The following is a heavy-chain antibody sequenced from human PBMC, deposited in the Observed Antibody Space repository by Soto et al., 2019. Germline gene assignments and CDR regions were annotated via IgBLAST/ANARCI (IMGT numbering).Heavy chain of an antibody. D-gene: IGHD3-10*01. CDR1: GYTFTSYG. CDR2: ISAYNGNT. Sequence: ASVNVSCKASGYTFTSYGISWVRQAPGQGLEWMGWISAYNGNTNYAQKLQGRVTMTTDTSTSTAYMELRSLRSDDTAVYYCARDSFFTMVRGVITVDYWGQGTLVTVSS. CDR3: ARDSFFTMVRGVITVDY. V-gene: IGHV1-18*01. J-gene: IGHJ4*02.